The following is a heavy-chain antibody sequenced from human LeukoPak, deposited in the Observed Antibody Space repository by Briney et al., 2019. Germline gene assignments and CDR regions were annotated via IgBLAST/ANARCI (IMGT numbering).Heavy chain of an antibody. Sequence: ASVKVSCKASGYTFTGYYMHWVRQAPGQGLEWLGWINPNSGGTNYAQKFQGRVTMTRDTSISTAYMELSGLRSDDTAVYYCARDPTYYDFWSGYLNKYYFDYWGQGTLVTVSS. CDR2: INPNSGGT. V-gene: IGHV1-2*02. CDR1: GYTFTGYY. J-gene: IGHJ4*02. D-gene: IGHD3-3*01. CDR3: ARDPTYYDFWSGYLNKYYFDY.